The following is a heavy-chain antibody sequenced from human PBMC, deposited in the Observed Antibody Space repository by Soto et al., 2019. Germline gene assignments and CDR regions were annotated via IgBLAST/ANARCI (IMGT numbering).Heavy chain of an antibody. CDR2: IHDSGTT. Sequence: QVQLQESGPGLVKPSETLSLTCTVSGASSSRDYWSWIRQSGGRGLEWLGRIHDSGTTNYNPSLKSRLTLSVDTSKKQFFLEMRSVTVADTAVYFCARDVRSYYASWGQGILVTVSS. D-gene: IGHD3-10*02. CDR3: ARDVRSYYAS. V-gene: IGHV4-4*07. J-gene: IGHJ4*02. CDR1: GASSSRDY.